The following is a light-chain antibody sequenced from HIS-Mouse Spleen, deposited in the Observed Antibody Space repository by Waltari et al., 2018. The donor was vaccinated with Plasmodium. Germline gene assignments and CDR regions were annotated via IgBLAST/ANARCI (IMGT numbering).Light chain of an antibody. CDR1: AWPKKY. Sequence: SYELTQPPSVSVSPGQPARITCSGDAWPKKYDYWYQQKSGQAPVLVIYEDSKRPPGIPERFSGSSSGTMATLTISGAQVEDEADYYCYSTDSSGNHRVFGGGTKLTVL. J-gene: IGLJ3*02. V-gene: IGLV3-10*01. CDR3: YSTDSSGNHRV. CDR2: EDS.